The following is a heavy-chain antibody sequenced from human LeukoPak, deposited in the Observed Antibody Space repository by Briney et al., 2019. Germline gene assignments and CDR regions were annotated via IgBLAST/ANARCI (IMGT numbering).Heavy chain of an antibody. D-gene: IGHD3-10*01. CDR3: ARVSARNYYTYYYGMDV. J-gene: IGHJ6*02. Sequence: PGGSLRLSCAASGFTFSSYGMHWVRQAPGKGLEWVAVISYDGSNKYYADSVRGRFTISRDNSKNTLYLQMNSLRAEDTAVYYCARVSARNYYTYYYGMDVWGQGTTVTVSS. CDR1: GFTFSSYG. V-gene: IGHV3-30*03. CDR2: ISYDGSNK.